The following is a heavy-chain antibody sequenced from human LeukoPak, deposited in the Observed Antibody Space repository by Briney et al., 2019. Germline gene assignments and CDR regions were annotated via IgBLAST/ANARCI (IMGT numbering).Heavy chain of an antibody. J-gene: IGHJ4*02. CDR2: INHSGST. Sequence: SETLSLTCAVYGGSFSGYYWSWIRQPPGKGLEWIGEINHSGSTNYNPSLKSQVTISVDTSKNQFSLKLSSVTAADTAVYYCARRKTTYDYVWGSYRSSFDYWGQGTLVTVSS. V-gene: IGHV4-34*01. D-gene: IGHD3-16*02. CDR1: GGSFSGYY. CDR3: ARRKTTYDYVWGSYRSSFDY.